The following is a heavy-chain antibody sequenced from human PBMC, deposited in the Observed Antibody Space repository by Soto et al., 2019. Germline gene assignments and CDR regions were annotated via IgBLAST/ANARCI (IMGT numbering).Heavy chain of an antibody. Sequence: QVQLMESGGGVVQPGRSLRLSCAASGFTFNTYAMHWVRQAPGKGLAWVAVITPDGTEQYYADSVQARFTISRDNSQNTLYLQMKSLGLEDMSIYHCANRGILGAQSMAYFDLWGRGTLVTVSS. CDR1: GFTFNTYA. CDR3: ANRGILGAQSMAYFDL. D-gene: IGHD1-26*01. J-gene: IGHJ2*01. V-gene: IGHV3-30*04. CDR2: ITPDGTEQ.